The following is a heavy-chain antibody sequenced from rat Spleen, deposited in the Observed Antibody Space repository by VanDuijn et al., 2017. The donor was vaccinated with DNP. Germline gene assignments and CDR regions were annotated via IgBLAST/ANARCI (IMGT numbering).Heavy chain of an antibody. D-gene: IGHD1-1*01. V-gene: IGHV2-30*01. J-gene: IGHJ3*01. CDR1: GFSLTSYN. Sequence: QVQLKESGPGLVQPSQTLSLTCTVSGFSLTSYNVHWVRQPTGKGLEWMGLIWTGGSTDYNSALRSRLSISRDTSKSQVFLKMNSLQTEDIGTYFCARGGRSGNSADFDYWGQGTLVTVSS. CDR3: ARGGRSGNSADFDY. CDR2: IWTGGST.